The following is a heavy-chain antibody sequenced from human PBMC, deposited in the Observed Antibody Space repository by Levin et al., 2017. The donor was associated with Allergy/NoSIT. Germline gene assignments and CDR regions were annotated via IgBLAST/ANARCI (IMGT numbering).Heavy chain of an antibody. CDR1: GGSISGGGYH. CDR2: IYYSGST. J-gene: IGHJ4*02. Sequence: SQTLSLTCTVPGGSISGGGYHWTWIRQHPEKGLEWIGYIYYSGSTFYNPSLKSRLMISVDTPKNQFSLNVSSVTAADTAVYYCAREDGSTFDFWGQGALVTVAS. V-gene: IGHV4-31*03. D-gene: IGHD2-2*03. CDR3: AREDGSTFDF.